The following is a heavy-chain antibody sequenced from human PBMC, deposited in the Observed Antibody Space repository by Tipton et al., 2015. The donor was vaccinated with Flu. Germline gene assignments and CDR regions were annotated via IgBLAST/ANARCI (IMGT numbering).Heavy chain of an antibody. CDR3: MASGEDDHASETSYEALFDL. J-gene: IGHJ2*01. CDR1: GFAFSDFG. CDR2: ISFDGKKT. D-gene: IGHD3-10*01. Sequence: SLRLSCAAAGFAFSDFGLHWVRQAPGKGLEWVALISFDGKKTEYGDSVRGRFTVSGDTSTRTLYLPMNSLRPDDAAVYLSMASGEDDHASETSYEALFDLWRRCSPVTVSS. V-gene: IGHV3-30*01.